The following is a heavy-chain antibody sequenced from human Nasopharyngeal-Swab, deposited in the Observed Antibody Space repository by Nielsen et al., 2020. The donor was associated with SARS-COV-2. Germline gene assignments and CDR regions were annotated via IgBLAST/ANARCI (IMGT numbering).Heavy chain of an antibody. D-gene: IGHD3-16*02. V-gene: IGHV3-7*03. Sequence: RVSGADWGWSFSTYWLTWVRQAPGKGLEWVANIKQDGSVKYYVDSVKGRFTVSRDNPKNLLYLQVNSLRAEDTAVYYCARQGVFVPAYFHQYYMDVWGKGTTVTVSS. CDR1: GWSFSTYW. CDR3: ARQGVFVPAYFHQYYMDV. J-gene: IGHJ6*03. CDR2: IKQDGSVK.